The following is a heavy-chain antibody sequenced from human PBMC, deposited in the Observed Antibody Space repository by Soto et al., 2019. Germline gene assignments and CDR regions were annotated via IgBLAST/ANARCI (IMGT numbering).Heavy chain of an antibody. V-gene: IGHV3-21*01. CDR1: GFTFSSYS. J-gene: IGHJ6*02. Sequence: GGSLRLSCAASGFTFSSYSMNWVRQAPGKGLEWVSSISSSSSYIYYADSVKGRFTISRDNAKNSLYLQMNSLRAEDTAVYYCQGWIQLWLQGSVYYGMDVWGQGTTVTVSS. CDR2: ISSSSSYI. D-gene: IGHD5-18*01. CDR3: QGWIQLWLQGSVYYGMDV.